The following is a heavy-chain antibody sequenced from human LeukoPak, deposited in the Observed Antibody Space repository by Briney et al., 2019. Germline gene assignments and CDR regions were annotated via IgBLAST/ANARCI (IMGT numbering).Heavy chain of an antibody. CDR2: IIPIFGTA. V-gene: IGHV1-69*05. CDR1: GGTFSSYA. D-gene: IGHD3-3*01. Sequence: SVKVSCKASGGTFSSYAISWVRQAPGQGLEWMGRIIPIFGTANYAQKFQGGVTITTDESTSTAYMELSSLRSEDTAVYYCARSGFWSGYVDYWGQGTLVTVSS. J-gene: IGHJ4*02. CDR3: ARSGFWSGYVDY.